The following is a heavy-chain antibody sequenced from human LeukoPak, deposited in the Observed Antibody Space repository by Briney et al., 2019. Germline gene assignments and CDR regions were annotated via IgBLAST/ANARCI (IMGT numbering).Heavy chain of an antibody. Sequence: SETLSLTCAVYGGSFSGYYWSWIRQPPGKGLEWIGRIYTSGSTNYNPSLKSRVTMSVDTSKNQFSLKLSSVTAADTAVYYCARHPTMWELRLSLDYWGQGILVTVSS. CDR3: ARHPTMWELRLSLDY. V-gene: IGHV4-59*10. CDR2: IYTSGST. D-gene: IGHD1-26*01. CDR1: GGSFSGYY. J-gene: IGHJ4*02.